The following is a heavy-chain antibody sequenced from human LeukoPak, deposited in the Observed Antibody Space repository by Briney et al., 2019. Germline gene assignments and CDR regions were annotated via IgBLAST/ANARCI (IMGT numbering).Heavy chain of an antibody. J-gene: IGHJ3*02. Sequence: GGSLRLPCAASGFTFSSYSMNWVRQAPGKGLEWVSSISSCSSYIYYADSVKGRFTISRDNAKNSLYLQMNSLRAEDTAVYYCARDYDSSAGDAFAIWGQGPMVTVSS. D-gene: IGHD3-22*01. CDR2: ISSCSSYI. CDR1: GFTFSSYS. CDR3: ARDYDSSAGDAFAI. V-gene: IGHV3-21*01.